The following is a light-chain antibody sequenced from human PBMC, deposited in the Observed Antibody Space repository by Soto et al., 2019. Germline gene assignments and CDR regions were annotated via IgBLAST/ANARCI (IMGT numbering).Light chain of an antibody. J-gene: IGKJ1*01. CDR1: QTINNW. Sequence: DIQMTQSPSTLSASIGDRVTITCRASQTINNWLAWYQQKPGKAPKLLIYTASSLESGVPSRFSGSGSGTEFTLTISSLQPEDFATYYCLQYNNFWTFGQGTKVDIK. V-gene: IGKV1-5*03. CDR3: LQYNNFWT. CDR2: TAS.